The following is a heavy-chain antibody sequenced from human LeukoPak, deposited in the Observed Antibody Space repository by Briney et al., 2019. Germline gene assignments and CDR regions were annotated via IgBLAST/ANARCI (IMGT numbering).Heavy chain of an antibody. Sequence: SGGSLRLSCAASGFSFGSSWMDWVRQAPGKGLEWISYISSSSSTIYYADSVKGRFTISRDNAKNSLYLQMNSLRAEDTAVYYCAREYSSTFDYWGQGTLVTVSS. CDR3: AREYSSTFDY. CDR2: ISSSSSTI. J-gene: IGHJ4*02. CDR1: GFSFGSSW. V-gene: IGHV3-48*01. D-gene: IGHD5-18*01.